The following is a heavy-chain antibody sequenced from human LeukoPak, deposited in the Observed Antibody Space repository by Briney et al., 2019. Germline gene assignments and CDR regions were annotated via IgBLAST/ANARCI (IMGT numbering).Heavy chain of an antibody. D-gene: IGHD4-11*01. V-gene: IGHV4-38-2*01. CDR2: INYSGRT. CDR3: ARAEINDYNRY. J-gene: IGHJ4*02. CDR1: GYSIRSGYQ. Sequence: SETLSLTCSVSGYSIRSGYQWGWIRQAPGKGLEWIGSINYSGRTYDNPSLKSRVTISIDTSKNQIFLKLRSTTATDTAHYYCARAEINDYNRYWGQGILVIVSS.